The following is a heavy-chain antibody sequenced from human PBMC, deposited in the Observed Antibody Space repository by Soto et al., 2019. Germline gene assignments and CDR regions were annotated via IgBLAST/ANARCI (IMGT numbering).Heavy chain of an antibody. J-gene: IGHJ4*02. CDR2: IDTNNGRT. V-gene: IGHV1-3*04. Sequence: ASVKVSCKASGFTFTGSSIHWVHQAPGQNLQWLGWIDTNNGRTKYSQTFQGRVTISRDTSASTTYMELNSLKSEDTAVYYCARGHWTQTLADYYLDSWAQGTLVTVSS. CDR1: GFTFTGSS. CDR3: ARGHWTQTLADYYLDS. D-gene: IGHD1-1*01.